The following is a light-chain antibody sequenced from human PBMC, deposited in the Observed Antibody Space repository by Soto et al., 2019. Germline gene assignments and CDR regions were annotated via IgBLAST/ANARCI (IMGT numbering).Light chain of an antibody. CDR2: EGT. V-gene: IGLV2-14*02. CDR1: TSDVGGYNL. Sequence: QSALTQPASVSGSPGQSITISCSGTTSDVGGYNLVSWYQQHTAEAPKLLIYEGTQRPSGVSSRFSGSKSGNTASLTISGLQAEDEAEYFCFSFTTTSTHVFGTGTKVTVL. CDR3: FSFTTTSTHV. J-gene: IGLJ1*01.